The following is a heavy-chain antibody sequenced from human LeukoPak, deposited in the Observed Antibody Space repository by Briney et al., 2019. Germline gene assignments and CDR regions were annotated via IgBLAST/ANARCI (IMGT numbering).Heavy chain of an antibody. V-gene: IGHV4-39*01. J-gene: IGHJ5*02. D-gene: IGHD6-6*01. CDR2: IYYSGST. CDR3: ARLGGIAART. Sequence: SETLSLTCTVSGGSISSSSYYWGWIRQPPGEGLEWIGSIYYSGSTYYNPSLKSRVTISVDTSKNQFSLRLSSVTAADTAVYYCARLGGIAARTWGQGTLVTVSS. CDR1: GGSISSSSYY.